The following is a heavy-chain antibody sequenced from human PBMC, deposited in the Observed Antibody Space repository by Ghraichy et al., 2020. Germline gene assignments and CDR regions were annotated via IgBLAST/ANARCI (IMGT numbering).Heavy chain of an antibody. D-gene: IGHD4-23*01. CDR2: ITSRGRSI. J-gene: IGHJ6*02. Sequence: GGSLRLSCVGSGFTFSGYGMNWVRQSPGKGLEWVSYITSRGRSIFYAASVKGRFTISRDNARNSLSLQMNSLTDEDTAVYYCVRASRVVRFYYYDGMDVWGQGTTVTVAS. CDR3: VRASRVVRFYYYDGMDV. CDR1: GFTFSGYG. V-gene: IGHV3-48*02.